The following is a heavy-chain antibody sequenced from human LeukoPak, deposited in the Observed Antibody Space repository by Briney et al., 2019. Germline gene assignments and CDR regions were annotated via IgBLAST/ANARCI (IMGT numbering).Heavy chain of an antibody. D-gene: IGHD3-3*01. J-gene: IGHJ4*02. Sequence: GGSLRLSCAASGFTFDDYAMHWVRQATGKGLEWVSGITWNRDNIGYGDSVKGRFTISRDNAKNSLYLQMNRLRAEDTAVYYCARDESGYYYWGQGTLVTVSS. CDR2: ITWNRDNI. CDR1: GFTFDDYA. V-gene: IGHV3-9*01. CDR3: ARDESGYYY.